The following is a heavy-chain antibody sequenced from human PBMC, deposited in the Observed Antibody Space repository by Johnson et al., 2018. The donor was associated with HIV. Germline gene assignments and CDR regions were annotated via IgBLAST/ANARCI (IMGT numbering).Heavy chain of an antibody. Sequence: VQLVESGGGLVKPGGSLRLSCVASGFTFNNAWMSWVRQAPGKGLEWVGGIKSRSDGGTADDAAPVKGRFTISRDDSKHPLYLQTNRLNTEDTAVYYCTPGTFGAFDIWGQGTMVTVSS. V-gene: IGHV3-15*01. D-gene: IGHD1-1*01. CDR1: GFTFNNAW. CDR2: IKSRSDGGTA. J-gene: IGHJ3*02. CDR3: TPGTFGAFDI.